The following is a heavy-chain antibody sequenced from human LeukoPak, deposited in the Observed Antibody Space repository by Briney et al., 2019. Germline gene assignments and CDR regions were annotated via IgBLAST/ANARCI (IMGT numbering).Heavy chain of an antibody. CDR1: GYTFINYH. Sequence: ASVKVSCKTSGYTFINYHIHWVRQAPGQGLEWMGIINPSGGTTTYAQKFQGRVTMTRDTSTSTVYLDLISLRSEDTAVYYCARDRGYCSGANCYSIYYMDAWGKGTTVTISS. CDR2: INPSGGTT. CDR3: ARDRGYCSGANCYSIYYMDA. J-gene: IGHJ6*04. D-gene: IGHD2-15*01. V-gene: IGHV1-46*01.